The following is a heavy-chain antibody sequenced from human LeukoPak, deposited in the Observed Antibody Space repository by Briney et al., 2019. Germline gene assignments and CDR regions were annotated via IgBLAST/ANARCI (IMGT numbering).Heavy chain of an antibody. V-gene: IGHV4-34*01. CDR3: ARGGIAARRGRPNWFDP. CDR1: GGSFSGYY. Sequence: SETLSLTCAVYGGSFSGYYWSWIRQPPGKGLQWIGEINHSGSTNYNPSLKSRVTISVDTSKNQFSLKLSSVTAADTAVYYCARGGIAARRGRPNWFDPWGQGTLVTVSS. CDR2: INHSGST. D-gene: IGHD6-6*01. J-gene: IGHJ5*02.